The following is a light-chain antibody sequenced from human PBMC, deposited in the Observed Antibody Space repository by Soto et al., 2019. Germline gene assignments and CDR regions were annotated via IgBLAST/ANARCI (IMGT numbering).Light chain of an antibody. J-gene: IGKJ2*01. V-gene: IGKV3-20*01. CDR2: GAS. CDR3: QQYGTSLYT. CDR1: QSVNSNY. Sequence: EIVLTQSPGTLSLSPGERATLSCRASQSVNSNYLAWYQHKPGQAPRLIIYGASSRATGLPDRFSGSGSGTDFTLTISRLEPEDFALSYCQQYGTSLYTFVQGTMLEIK.